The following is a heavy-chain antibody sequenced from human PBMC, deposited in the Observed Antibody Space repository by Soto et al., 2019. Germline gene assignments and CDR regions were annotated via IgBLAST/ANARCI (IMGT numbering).Heavy chain of an antibody. D-gene: IGHD6-13*01. CDR2: ISSSSNTI. CDR1: GFTFSSYS. V-gene: IGHV3-48*01. Sequence: EVQLVESGGGLVQPGGSPRLSCAASGFTFSSYSMNWVRQAPGKGLEWVSYISSSSNTIYYADSVKGRFTISRGNAKNSVQPQMNSLRAEDMAVYNCAGQKSGSWYQRGALDFWGQGTMVTVSS. J-gene: IGHJ3*01. CDR3: AGQKSGSWYQRGALDF.